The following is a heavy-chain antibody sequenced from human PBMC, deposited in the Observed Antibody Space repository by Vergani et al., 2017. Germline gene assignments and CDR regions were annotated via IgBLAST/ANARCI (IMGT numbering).Heavy chain of an antibody. CDR2: ISGSGGST. CDR1: GFTFSSYA. Sequence: EVQLVESGGGLVQPGRYLRLSCAASGFTFSSYAMSWVRQAPGKGLEWVSAISGSGGSTYYADSVKGRFTISRDNSKNTLYLQMNSLRAEDTAVYYCARDSPPGGKLTPPLDWRQGTLVTVSS. CDR3: ARDSPPGGKLTPPLD. V-gene: IGHV3-23*04. J-gene: IGHJ4*02. D-gene: IGHD4-23*01.